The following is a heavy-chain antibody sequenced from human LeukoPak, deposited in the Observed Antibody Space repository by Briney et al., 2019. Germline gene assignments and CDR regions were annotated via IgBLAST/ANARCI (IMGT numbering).Heavy chain of an antibody. CDR1: GYXFTTYS. J-gene: IGHJ4*02. D-gene: IGHD6-19*01. Sequence: GESLKISCNGSGYXFTTYSICWVRQMPGKGLEWMGLIYPGDSDTRYNPSFQGQVTISADKSITTAYLQWSSLKASDTAMYYCARHFSSSGWYWGQGTLVTVSS. CDR3: ARHFSSSGWY. V-gene: IGHV5-51*01. CDR2: IYPGDSDT.